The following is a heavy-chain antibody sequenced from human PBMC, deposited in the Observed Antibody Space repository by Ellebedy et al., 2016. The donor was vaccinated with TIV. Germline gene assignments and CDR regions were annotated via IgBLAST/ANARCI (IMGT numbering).Heavy chain of an antibody. D-gene: IGHD3/OR15-3a*01. CDR1: GFIFNDDW. V-gene: IGHV3-15*05. CDR2: LKRKSDGGTT. CDR3: FHWTGDV. J-gene: IGHJ6*02. Sequence: GESLKISCAASGFIFNDDWMSWVRQAPGNGPEWVGLLKRKSDGGTTAYASPVQGRFTVARDDSKNTLYLQMNSLKVEDTGVYYCFHWTGDVWGQGTTVTVSS.